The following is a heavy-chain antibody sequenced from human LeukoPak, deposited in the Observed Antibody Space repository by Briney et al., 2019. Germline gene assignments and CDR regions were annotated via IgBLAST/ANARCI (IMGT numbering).Heavy chain of an antibody. J-gene: IGHJ4*02. CDR3: ARVVAACFDY. V-gene: IGHV4-39*01. Sequence: PSETLSLTCTVSGGSISSSSYYWGWIRQPPGKGLEWIGSIYYSGSTYYNPSLKSRVTISVDTSKNQFSLKLSSVTAADTAVYYCARVVAACFDYWGQGTLVTVSS. D-gene: IGHD2-15*01. CDR2: IYYSGST. CDR1: GGSISSSSYY.